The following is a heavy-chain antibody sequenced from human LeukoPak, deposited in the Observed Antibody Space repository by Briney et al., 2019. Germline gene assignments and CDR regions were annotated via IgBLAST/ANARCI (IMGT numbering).Heavy chain of an antibody. CDR1: GFTFSSYW. J-gene: IGHJ3*02. Sequence: GGSLKLACAASGFTFSSYWMHWVRQAPGKGLVWVSRINSDGGSTSYTDSVKGRFTISRDNAKNTLYLQMNSLRAEDTAVYYCARRSAAKDAFDIWGQGTKVTVSS. V-gene: IGHV3-74*01. D-gene: IGHD6-25*01. CDR2: INSDGGST. CDR3: ARRSAAKDAFDI.